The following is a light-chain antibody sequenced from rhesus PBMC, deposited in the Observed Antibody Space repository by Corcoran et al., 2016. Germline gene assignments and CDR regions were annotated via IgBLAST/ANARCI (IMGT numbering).Light chain of an antibody. V-gene: IGKV1-74*01. CDR3: QHGDGTPFT. CDR1: ENVNNY. CDR2: KSS. Sequence: DIQMTQSPSSLSASVGDRVTITCRATENVNNYLNWYQQKPGKAPKLLNYKSSTLQSGVPSRFSGSVSGTDYTFTISSLQTGDGATYYCQHGDGTPFTFGPGTKLDIK. J-gene: IGKJ3*01.